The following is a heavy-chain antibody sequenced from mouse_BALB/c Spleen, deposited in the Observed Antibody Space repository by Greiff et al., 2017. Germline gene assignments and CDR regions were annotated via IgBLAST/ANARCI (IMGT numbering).Heavy chain of an antibody. D-gene: IGHD2-14*01. J-gene: IGHJ3*01. CDR3: ARSYYRYDERAWFAY. CDR1: GDSITSGY. Sequence: VQLKESGPSLVKPSQTLSLTCSVTGDSITSGYWNWIRKFPGNKLEYMGYISYSGSTYYNPSLKSRISITRDTSKNQYYLQLNSVTTEDTATYYCARSYYRYDERAWFAYWGQGTLVTVSA. CDR2: ISYSGST. V-gene: IGHV3-8*02.